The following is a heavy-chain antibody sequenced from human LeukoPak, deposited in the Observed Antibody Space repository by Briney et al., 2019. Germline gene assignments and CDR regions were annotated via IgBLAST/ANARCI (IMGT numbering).Heavy chain of an antibody. Sequence: GESLKISCKGSGYSFTSYWIGWVRQMPGKGLEWMGIIYPVDSDTRYSPSFQGQVTISADKSISTAYLQWSSLKASDTAMYYCARQGLGYCSSTSCSYPAFDYGYWGQGTLVTVSS. CDR3: ARQGLGYCSSTSCSYPAFDYGY. CDR2: IYPVDSDT. D-gene: IGHD2-2*01. J-gene: IGHJ4*02. CDR1: GYSFTSYW. V-gene: IGHV5-51*01.